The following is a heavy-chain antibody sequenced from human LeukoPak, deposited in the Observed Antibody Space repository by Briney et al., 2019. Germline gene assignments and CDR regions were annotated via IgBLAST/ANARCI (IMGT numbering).Heavy chain of an antibody. CDR3: ARDGPAQMVEFDY. J-gene: IGHJ4*02. V-gene: IGHV1-2*02. CDR2: IYPNNGAT. Sequence: ASVKVSCKASGYTFSGTGWYLYWLRQAPGQGLECMGWIYPNNGATAYAQKFQGRVAMTRDTSISTAYMELRRLRPDDTAMYYCARDGPAQMVEFDYWGQGTLVTVSS. CDR1: GYTFSGTGWY. D-gene: IGHD3-10*01.